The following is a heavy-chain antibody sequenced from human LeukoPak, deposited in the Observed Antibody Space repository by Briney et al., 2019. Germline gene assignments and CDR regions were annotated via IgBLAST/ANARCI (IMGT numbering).Heavy chain of an antibody. CDR2: INHSGST. V-gene: IGHV4-34*01. D-gene: IGHD6-19*01. CDR3: ARGGSSGFPYYYYYGMDV. J-gene: IGHJ6*02. Sequence: PSETLSLTCAVYGGSFSGYYWSWIRQPPGKGLEWIGGINHSGSTNYNPSLKSRVTISVDTSKNQFSLKLSSVTAADTAVYYCARGGSSGFPYYYYYGMDVWGQGTTVTVSS. CDR1: GGSFSGYY.